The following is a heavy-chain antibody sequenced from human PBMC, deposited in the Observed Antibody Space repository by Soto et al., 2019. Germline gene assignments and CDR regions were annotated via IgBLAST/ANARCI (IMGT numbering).Heavy chain of an antibody. J-gene: IGHJ6*02. V-gene: IGHV1-46*01. D-gene: IGHD2-2*02. Sequence: ASVKVSCKASGYTFASYGISWVRQAPGQGLEWMGIINPSGGSTSYAQKFQGRVTMTRDTSTSTVYMELSSLRSEDTAVYYCARDLPIALVPAAISYYYGMDVWGQGTTVTVS. CDR1: GYTFASYG. CDR3: ARDLPIALVPAAISYYYGMDV. CDR2: INPSGGST.